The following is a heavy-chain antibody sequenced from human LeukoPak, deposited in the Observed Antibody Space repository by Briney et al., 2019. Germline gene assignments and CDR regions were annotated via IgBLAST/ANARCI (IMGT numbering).Heavy chain of an antibody. CDR2: ISSSSSTI. Sequence: PGGSLRLSCAASGFIFSGSAIHWVRQAPGKGLEWVSYISSSSSTIYYADSVKGRFTISRDNAKNSLYLQMSSLRAEDTAVYYCARAGFTFSDYFGSFFDYWGQGTLVTVSS. CDR1: GFIFSGSA. J-gene: IGHJ4*02. V-gene: IGHV3-48*01. D-gene: IGHD3-10*01. CDR3: ARAGFTFSDYFGSFFDY.